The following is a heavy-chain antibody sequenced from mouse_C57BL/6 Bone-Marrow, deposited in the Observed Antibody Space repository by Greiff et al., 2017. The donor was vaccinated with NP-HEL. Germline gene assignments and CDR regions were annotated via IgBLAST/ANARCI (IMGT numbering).Heavy chain of an antibody. CDR3: ARDGYYEVWFAY. J-gene: IGHJ3*01. CDR1: GYSITSGYY. D-gene: IGHD2-3*01. CDR2: ISYDGSN. Sequence: EVQRVASGPGLVKPSQSLSLTCSVTGYSITSGYYWNWIRQFPGNKLEWMGYISYDGSNNYNPSLKNRISITRDTSKNQFFLKLNSVTTEDTATYYCARDGYYEVWFAYWGQGTLVTVSA. V-gene: IGHV3-6*01.